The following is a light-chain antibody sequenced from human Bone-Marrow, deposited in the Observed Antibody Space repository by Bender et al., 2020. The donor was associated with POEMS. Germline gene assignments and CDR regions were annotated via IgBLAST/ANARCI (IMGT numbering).Light chain of an antibody. CDR3: YSTDTSGRGV. Sequence: SHELTQPPSVSVSPGQTARITCSGDALPKNYVYWYQQKSGQAPSLVIYEDDKRPSGIPERFSASSSGTMATLTISGAQVEDEVDYYCYSTDTSGRGVFGGGTKLTVL. CDR2: EDD. CDR1: ALPKNY. J-gene: IGLJ3*02. V-gene: IGLV3-10*01.